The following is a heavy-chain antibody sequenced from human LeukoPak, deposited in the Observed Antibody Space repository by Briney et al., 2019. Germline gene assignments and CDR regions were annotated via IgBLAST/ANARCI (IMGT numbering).Heavy chain of an antibody. Sequence: GGSLRLSCAASGFTFSRYWMNWVRQAPGKGLEWVAVISYDGSNKYYADSVKGRFTISRDNSKNTLYLQMNSLRIEDTAVYYCAKPQGGSPPRPFDSWGQGTLVTVSS. J-gene: IGHJ4*02. CDR1: GFTFSRYW. V-gene: IGHV3-30*18. CDR3: AKPQGGSPPRPFDS. D-gene: IGHD3-16*01. CDR2: ISYDGSNK.